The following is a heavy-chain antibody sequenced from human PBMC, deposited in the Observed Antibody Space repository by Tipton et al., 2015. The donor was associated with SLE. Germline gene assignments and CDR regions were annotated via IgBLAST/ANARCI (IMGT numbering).Heavy chain of an antibody. D-gene: IGHD6-6*01. CDR3: ARDGVPGYSSSSLGYFQH. CDR1: GFTFSSYE. Sequence: SLRLSCAASGFTFSSYEMNWVRQAPGKGLEWVSYISSSGSTIYYADSVKGRFTISRDNAKNSLYLQMNSLRAEDTAAYYCARDGVPGYSSSSLGYFQHWGQGTLVTVSS. CDR2: ISSSGSTI. V-gene: IGHV3-48*03. J-gene: IGHJ1*01.